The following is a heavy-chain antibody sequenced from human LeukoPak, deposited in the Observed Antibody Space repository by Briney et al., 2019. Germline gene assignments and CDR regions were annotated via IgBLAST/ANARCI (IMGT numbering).Heavy chain of an antibody. CDR1: GYTFTSYY. J-gene: IGHJ4*02. CDR3: ARDRSPAQYDY. D-gene: IGHD2-2*01. Sequence: ASVKVSCKASGYTFTSYYMHWVRQAPGQGLEWMGIINPSGGSTSYAQKFQGRVTMTRDMSTSTVYMELSSLRSEDTAVYYCARDRSPAQYDYWGQGTLVTVSS. CDR2: INPSGGST. V-gene: IGHV1-46*01.